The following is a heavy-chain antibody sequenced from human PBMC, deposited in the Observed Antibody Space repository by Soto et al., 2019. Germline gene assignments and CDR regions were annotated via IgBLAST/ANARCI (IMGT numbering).Heavy chain of an antibody. Sequence: SETLSLTCTVSGGSISSSSYYWGWIRQPPGKGLEWIGSIYYSGSTYYNPSLKSRVTISVDTSKNQFSLKLSSVTAADTAVYYCARYCSSTSCRVTGSNWFDPWGQGTLVTVSS. CDR2: IYYSGST. J-gene: IGHJ5*02. CDR3: ARYCSSTSCRVTGSNWFDP. CDR1: GGSISSSSYY. V-gene: IGHV4-39*01. D-gene: IGHD2-2*01.